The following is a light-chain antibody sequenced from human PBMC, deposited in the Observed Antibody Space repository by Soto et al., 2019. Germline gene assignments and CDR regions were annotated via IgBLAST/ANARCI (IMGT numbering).Light chain of an antibody. CDR3: SSYTSSSTLLYV. CDR1: SSDVGGYNY. J-gene: IGLJ1*01. Sequence: QSALAQPASVSGSPGQSITISCTGTSSDVGGYNYVSWYQQHPGKAPKLMIYDVSNRPSGVSNRFSGSKSGNTASLTISGLQAEDDADYYCSSYTSSSTLLYVFGTGNKV. V-gene: IGLV2-14*01. CDR2: DVS.